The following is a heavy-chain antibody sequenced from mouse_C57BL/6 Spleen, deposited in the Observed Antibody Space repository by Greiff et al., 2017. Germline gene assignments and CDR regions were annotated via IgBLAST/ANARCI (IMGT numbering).Heavy chain of an antibody. D-gene: IGHD2-14*01. Sequence: EVKLMESGPELVKPGDSVKISCKASGYSFTGYFMNWVMQSHGKSLEWIGRINPYNGDTFYNQKFKGKATLTVDKSSSTALMELRSLTSEDSAVYYCARRSDRAMDYWGQGTSVTVSS. J-gene: IGHJ4*01. V-gene: IGHV1-20*01. CDR2: INPYNGDT. CDR3: ARRSDRAMDY. CDR1: GYSFTGYF.